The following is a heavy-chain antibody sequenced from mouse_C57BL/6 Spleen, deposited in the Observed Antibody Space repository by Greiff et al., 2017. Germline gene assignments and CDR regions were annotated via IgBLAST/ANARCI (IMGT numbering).Heavy chain of an antibody. V-gene: IGHV10-1*01. J-gene: IGHJ2*01. CDR2: IRSKSNNYAT. D-gene: IGHD1-1*01. CDR1: GFSFNTYA. CDR3: VSTVVSPFDY. Sequence: EVQVVESGGGLVQPKGSLKLSCAASGFSFNTYAMNWVRQAPGQGLEWVARIRSKSNNYATYYADSVKDRFTISRDDSESMLYLQMNNLKTEDTAMYYCVSTVVSPFDYWGQGTTLTVSS.